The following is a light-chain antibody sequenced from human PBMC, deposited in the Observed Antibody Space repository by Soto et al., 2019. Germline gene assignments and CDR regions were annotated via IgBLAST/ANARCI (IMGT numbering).Light chain of an antibody. V-gene: IGLV1-47*01. CDR3: AVWDDTLSGPWV. CDR2: RNS. CDR1: SSNTGWNY. J-gene: IGLJ3*02. Sequence: QSVLTQPPSASGTPGQRVTISCSGGSSNTGWNYVYWFQHVPGTAPKLLIYRNSQRPSGVPDRFSGSKSGTSGSLAISGVRSEDEGDYYCAVWDDTLSGPWVFGGGTKLTVL.